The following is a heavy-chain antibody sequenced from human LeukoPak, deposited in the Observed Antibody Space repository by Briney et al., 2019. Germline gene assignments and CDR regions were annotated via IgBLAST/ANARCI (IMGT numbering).Heavy chain of an antibody. J-gene: IGHJ4*02. CDR1: GYTFTTYG. CDR3: ARGADTGSYGSLVYFDY. D-gene: IGHD3-16*01. Sequence: ASVKVSCKASGYTFTTYGISWVRQAPGQGLEWMGLISAYSGNTNFAQKLQGRVTMTTDTSTSTAYMELRSLRSDDTAVYFCARGADTGSYGSLVYFDYWGQGTLVTVSS. CDR2: ISAYSGNT. V-gene: IGHV1-18*01.